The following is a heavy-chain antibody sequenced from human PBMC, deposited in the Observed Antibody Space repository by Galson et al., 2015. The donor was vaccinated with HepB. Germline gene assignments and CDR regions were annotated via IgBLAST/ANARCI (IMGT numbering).Heavy chain of an antibody. J-gene: IGHJ6*02. CDR2: IYSGGST. CDR3: ARENRWFGESYGMDV. V-gene: IGHV3-53*01. CDR1: GFTVSSNY. D-gene: IGHD3-10*01. Sequence: SLRLSCAASGFTVSSNYMSWVRQAPGKGLEWVSVIYSGGSTYYADSVKGRFTISRDNSKNTLYLQMNSLRAEDTAVYYCARENRWFGESYGMDVWGQGTTVTVSS.